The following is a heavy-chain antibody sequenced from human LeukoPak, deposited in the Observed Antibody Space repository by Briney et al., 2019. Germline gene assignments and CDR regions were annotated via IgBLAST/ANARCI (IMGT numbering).Heavy chain of an antibody. D-gene: IGHD1-26*01. CDR1: GGSISSSSYY. CDR3: ARDGRWELLGGIDY. Sequence: SETLSLTCTVSGGSISSSSYYWGWLRQPPGKGLEWIGSIYYSGSTYYNPSLKSRVTISVDTSKNQFSLKLSSVTAADTAVYYCARDGRWELLGGIDYWGQGTLVTVSS. V-gene: IGHV4-39*07. J-gene: IGHJ4*02. CDR2: IYYSGST.